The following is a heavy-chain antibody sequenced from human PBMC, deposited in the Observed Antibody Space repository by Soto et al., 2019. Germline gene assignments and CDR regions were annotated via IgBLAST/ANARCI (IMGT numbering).Heavy chain of an antibody. J-gene: IGHJ6*02. D-gene: IGHD4-4*01. CDR2: ISGSGIST. V-gene: IGHV3-23*01. CDR1: GFTFSTYP. Sequence: EAQLLESGGGLAQPGGSLRLSCAASGFTFSTYPMSWVRQAPGKGLEWVSGISGSGISTYYTDSVKGRFTISRDNSKNTVFLQMNSLREEDTAVYYCVKPPVITASYYYYDMHVWGQGTTVTVSS. CDR3: VKPPVITASYYYYDMHV.